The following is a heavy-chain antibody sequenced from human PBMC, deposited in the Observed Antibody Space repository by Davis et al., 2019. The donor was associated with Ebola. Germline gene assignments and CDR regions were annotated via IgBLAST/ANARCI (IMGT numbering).Heavy chain of an antibody. CDR2: IYPSDSDT. CDR3: ARPRPDSINSGFDY. D-gene: IGHD6-6*01. Sequence: PGRSLRPSCMLLAYTLTSCWNRWQRLPPAKGLEWMGIIYPSDSDTRYSPSFQGQVTISADKSISTAYLQWSSLKASDTAMYYCARPRPDSINSGFDYWGQGTLVTVSS. CDR1: AYTLTSCW. J-gene: IGHJ4*02. V-gene: IGHV5-51*01.